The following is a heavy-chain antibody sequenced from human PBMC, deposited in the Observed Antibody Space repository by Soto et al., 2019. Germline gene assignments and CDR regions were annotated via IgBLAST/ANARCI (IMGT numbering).Heavy chain of an antibody. CDR3: ARVLLVGTVFFGYFDY. D-gene: IGHD3-3*01. J-gene: IGHJ4*02. CDR1: EIIFSGYG. CDR2: IRFDGSNI. Sequence: GGSLRLSCAVSEIIFSGYGMHWVRQAPGKGLEWVAVIRFDGSNIYYADSVKGRFTISRDNSKNTLYLQMDSLRAEDTAVYYCARVLLVGTVFFGYFDYWGQGALVTVS. V-gene: IGHV3-33*01.